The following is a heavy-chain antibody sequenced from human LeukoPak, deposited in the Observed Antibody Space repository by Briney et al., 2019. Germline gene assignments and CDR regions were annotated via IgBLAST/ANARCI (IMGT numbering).Heavy chain of an antibody. CDR2: ITISGSTI. Sequence: PGGSLRLSCAASGFTFSDYYMSWIRQAPGKGLEWVSYITISGSTIYYADSVKGRFTISRDNAKNSLYLQMNSLTADDTAVYYCASIYDSSGYYYYWGQGTLVTVSS. CDR1: GFTFSDYY. CDR3: ASIYDSSGYYYY. V-gene: IGHV3-11*01. D-gene: IGHD3-22*01. J-gene: IGHJ4*02.